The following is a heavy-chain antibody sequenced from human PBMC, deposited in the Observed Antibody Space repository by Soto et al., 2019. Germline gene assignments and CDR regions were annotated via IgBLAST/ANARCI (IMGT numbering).Heavy chain of an antibody. D-gene: IGHD4-17*01. V-gene: IGHV1-69*02. Sequence: QVQLVQSGAEVKKPGSSVKVSCKASGGTFSSYTISWVRQAPGQGLEWMGRIITILGIANYAQKFQGRVTITADKSTSTAYMELSSLRSEDTAVYYCARGDKTVTPPYYYYYMDVWGKGTTVTVSS. CDR3: ARGDKTVTPPYYYYYMDV. CDR2: IITILGIA. J-gene: IGHJ6*03. CDR1: GGTFSSYT.